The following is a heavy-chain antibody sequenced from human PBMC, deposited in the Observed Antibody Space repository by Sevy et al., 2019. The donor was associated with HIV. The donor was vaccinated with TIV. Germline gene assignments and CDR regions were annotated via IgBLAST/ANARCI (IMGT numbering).Heavy chain of an antibody. D-gene: IGHD4-17*01. CDR2: IYYSGTT. Sequence: SETLSLTCTVSGGSISSNSYYWVWIRQPPGKGLEWIGSIYYSGTTYYNPSLKSRVTISIDTSKTQFSLKLSSVTAADTAIFYCARLNYGDYSNYFDPWGQGSLVTASS. CDR3: ARLNYGDYSNYFDP. V-gene: IGHV4-39*01. CDR1: GGSISSNSYY. J-gene: IGHJ5*02.